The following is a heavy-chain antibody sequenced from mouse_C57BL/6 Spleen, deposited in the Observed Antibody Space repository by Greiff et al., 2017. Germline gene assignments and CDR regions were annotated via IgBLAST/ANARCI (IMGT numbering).Heavy chain of an antibody. CDR2: ISGGGGNT. Sequence: EVQLQESGGGLVKPGGSLKLSCAASGFTFSSYTMSWVRQTPEKRLEWVATISGGGGNTYYPDSVKGRFTISRDNAKNTLYLQMSSLRSEDTALYYCAREDYYGSSYWYFDVWGTGTTVTVSS. J-gene: IGHJ1*03. V-gene: IGHV5-9*01. CDR3: AREDYYGSSYWYFDV. D-gene: IGHD1-1*01. CDR1: GFTFSSYT.